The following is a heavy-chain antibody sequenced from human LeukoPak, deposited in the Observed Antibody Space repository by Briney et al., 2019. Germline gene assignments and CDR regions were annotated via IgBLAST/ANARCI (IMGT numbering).Heavy chain of an antibody. CDR3: AGGFDSSKMAY. CDR1: GGSISSGGHY. J-gene: IGHJ4*02. D-gene: IGHD6-13*01. CDR2: IYDSRFT. V-gene: IGHV4-31*03. Sequence: PSETLSLTCTVSGGSISSGGHYWTWIRQHPGKGPEWIGSIYDSRFTYYSPSLKSRVSISVDSSENQLSLKLNSVTAADTAVYYCAGGFDSSKMAYWGQGTLVTVSS.